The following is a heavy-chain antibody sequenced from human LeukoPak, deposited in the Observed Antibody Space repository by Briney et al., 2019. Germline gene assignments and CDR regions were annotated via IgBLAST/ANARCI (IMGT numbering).Heavy chain of an antibody. CDR2: ISYDGSNK. J-gene: IGHJ4*02. Sequence: GGSLRLSCAASGFTFSSYAMHWVRQAPGKGLEWVAVISYDGSNKYYADSVKGRFTISRDNSKNTLYLQMNSLRAEDTAVYYCAKAGENSGSYYLDFDYWGQGTLVTVSS. CDR3: AKAGENSGSYYLDFDY. D-gene: IGHD1-26*01. CDR1: GFTFSSYA. V-gene: IGHV3-30*04.